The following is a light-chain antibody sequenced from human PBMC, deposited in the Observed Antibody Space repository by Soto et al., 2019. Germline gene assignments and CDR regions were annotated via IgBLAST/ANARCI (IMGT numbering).Light chain of an antibody. CDR3: QQSYSSRPT. CDR2: AAS. V-gene: IGKV1-39*01. J-gene: IGKJ1*01. CDR1: QSISNH. Sequence: IQMTQSPSSLSASVEDRVIINCRASQSISNHLNWYQQKPGKAPKLLIFAASSLQSGVPSRFSGSRSGPDFTLTICSLQPEYFATYYCQQSYSSRPTFGQGTKVDIK.